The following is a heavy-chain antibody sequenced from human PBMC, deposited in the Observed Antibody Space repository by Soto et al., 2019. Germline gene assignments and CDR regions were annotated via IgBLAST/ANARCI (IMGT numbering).Heavy chain of an antibody. D-gene: IGHD1-26*01. CDR3: ARRGGSSPSDY. V-gene: IGHV4-39*01. CDR1: GGSISSSSYY. CDR2: IYYSGST. J-gene: IGHJ4*02. Sequence: QLQLQESGPGLVKPSETLSLTCTVSGGSISSSSYYWGWIRQSPGKGLEWIGNIYYSGSTYYNPSLKSRVPITEDPSKTQFSLKLSSVTAADTAVYYCARRGGSSPSDYWGQGTLVTVSS.